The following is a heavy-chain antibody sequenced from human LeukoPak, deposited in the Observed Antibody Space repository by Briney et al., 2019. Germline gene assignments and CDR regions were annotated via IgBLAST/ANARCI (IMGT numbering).Heavy chain of an antibody. D-gene: IGHD2-15*01. V-gene: IGHV1-69*05. Sequence: SVKVSCKASGYTFTGYYMHWVRQAPGQGLEWMGRIIPIFGTANYAQKFQGRVTITTDESTSTAYMELSSLRSEGTAVYYCAAGGYCSGGSCYPFDPWGQGTLVTVSS. CDR3: AAGGYCSGGSCYPFDP. J-gene: IGHJ5*02. CDR1: GYTFTGYY. CDR2: IIPIFGTA.